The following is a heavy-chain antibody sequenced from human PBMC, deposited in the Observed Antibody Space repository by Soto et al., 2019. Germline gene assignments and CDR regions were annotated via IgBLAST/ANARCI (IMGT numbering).Heavy chain of an antibody. D-gene: IGHD3-10*01. Sequence: QVQLVQSGAEVKKPGSSVKVSCKASVGSFMSQAISWVRQAPGQGPEWMGGIIPFSGTVTYTQSFQGRLTLTADEPTKTAYMELSSLRSDDTAVYYCARGSYDSYAGFFGMDVWGQGATVTVS. CDR2: IIPFSGTV. J-gene: IGHJ6*02. CDR3: ARGSYDSYAGFFGMDV. V-gene: IGHV1-69*01. CDR1: VGSFMSQA.